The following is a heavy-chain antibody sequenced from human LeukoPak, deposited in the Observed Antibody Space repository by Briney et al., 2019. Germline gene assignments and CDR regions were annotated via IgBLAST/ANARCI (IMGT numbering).Heavy chain of an antibody. CDR1: GGSFSGYY. CDR2: INHSGST. CDR3: ARGDLLTGYYSWFDP. V-gene: IGHV4-34*01. Sequence: PPETLSLTCAVYGGSFSGYYWSWIRQPPGKGLEWIGEINHSGSTNYNPSLKSRVTISVDTSKNQFSLKLSSVTAADTAVYYCARGDLLTGYYSWFDPWGQGTLVTVSS. J-gene: IGHJ5*02. D-gene: IGHD3-9*01.